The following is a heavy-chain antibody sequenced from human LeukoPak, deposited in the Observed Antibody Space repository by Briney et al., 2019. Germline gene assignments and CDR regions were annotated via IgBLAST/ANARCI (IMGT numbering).Heavy chain of an antibody. CDR1: GYTFTVFY. V-gene: IGHV1-2*02. CDR3: ARQGYSGHSQGAADY. Sequence: ASVKVSCKASGYTFTVFYMHWVRQAPGQGLEWMGWINPNSGGTNYAQKFQGRVTMTTDTSTSTAHMELRSLRSDDTAVYYCARQGYSGHSQGAADYWGQGTLVTVSS. D-gene: IGHD4-23*01. J-gene: IGHJ4*02. CDR2: INPNSGGT.